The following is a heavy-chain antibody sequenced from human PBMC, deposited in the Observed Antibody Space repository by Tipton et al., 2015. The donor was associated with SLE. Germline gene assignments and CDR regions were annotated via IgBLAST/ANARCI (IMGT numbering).Heavy chain of an antibody. CDR3: ARDGAARGDFDY. V-gene: IGHV4-59*12. D-gene: IGHD6-6*01. CDR2: IYYSGST. J-gene: IGHJ4*02. Sequence: TLSLTCSVSGGSISGSYWSWIRQPPRKGLEWIGYIYYSGSTNYNPSLKSRVTISVDTSKNQFSLKLSSVTAADTAVYYCARDGAARGDFDYWGQGTLVTVSS. CDR1: GGSISGSY.